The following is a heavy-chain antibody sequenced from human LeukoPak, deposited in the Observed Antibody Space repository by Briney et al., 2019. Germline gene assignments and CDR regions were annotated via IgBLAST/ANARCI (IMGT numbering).Heavy chain of an antibody. CDR2: ISIYNGNT. J-gene: IGHJ6*02. CDR1: GYTFSNYG. CDR3: ARDSEARYYYYGMDV. Sequence: ASVKVSCKSSGYTFSNYGVTRVRQAPGQGLEWMGWISIYNGNTKYAQKFQGRITMTTDTSTSTAYMELRSLRSDDTAVYYCARDSEARYYYYGMDVWGQGTTVTVSS. V-gene: IGHV1-18*01.